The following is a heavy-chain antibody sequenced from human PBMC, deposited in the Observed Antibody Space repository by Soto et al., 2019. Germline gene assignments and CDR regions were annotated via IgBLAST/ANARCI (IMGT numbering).Heavy chain of an antibody. V-gene: IGHV4-61*08. D-gene: IGHD5-18*01. CDR1: GGSIISGDYY. Sequence: SETLSLTCTVSGGSIISGDYYWSWIRQPPGKGLEWIGYIYYTGSTNYNPSLKSRVTISVDTSKDQFSLKLSSVTAADTAVYYCACIFSGGYGYGFYYYGMDVWGQGTTVTVSS. CDR2: IYYTGST. CDR3: ACIFSGGYGYGFYYYGMDV. J-gene: IGHJ6*02.